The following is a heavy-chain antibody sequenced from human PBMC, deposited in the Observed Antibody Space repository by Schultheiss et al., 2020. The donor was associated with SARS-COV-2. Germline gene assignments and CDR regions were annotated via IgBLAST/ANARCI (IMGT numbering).Heavy chain of an antibody. CDR1: GFTFSSYA. Sequence: GGSLRLSCSASGFTFSSYAMHWVRQAPGKGLEWVSYISSSSSTIYYADSVKGRFTISRDNAKNSLSLQMISLRAEDTAVYYCAKGRGYDYYYMDVWGKGTTVTVSS. D-gene: IGHD3-16*01. CDR2: ISSSSSTI. J-gene: IGHJ6*03. CDR3: AKGRGYDYYYMDV. V-gene: IGHV3-48*01.